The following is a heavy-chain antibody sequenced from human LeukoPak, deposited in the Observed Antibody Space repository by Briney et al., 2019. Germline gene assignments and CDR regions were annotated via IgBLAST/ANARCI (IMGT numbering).Heavy chain of an antibody. D-gene: IGHD1/OR15-1a*01. Sequence: GESLKISCKGSGYNFASYWIGWVRQMPGKGLEWMGIIYPGDSDTRNSPSFQGQVTISADKSISTAYLQWSSLKASDTAMYYCVSSLEQSNYHYYGMDVWGQGTTVTVSS. CDR2: IYPGDSDT. J-gene: IGHJ6*02. CDR3: VSSLEQSNYHYYGMDV. CDR1: GYNFASYW. V-gene: IGHV5-51*01.